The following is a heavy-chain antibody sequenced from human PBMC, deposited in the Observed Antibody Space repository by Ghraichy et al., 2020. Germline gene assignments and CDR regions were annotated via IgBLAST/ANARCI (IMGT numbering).Heavy chain of an antibody. CDR2: IYYSGSA. Sequence: SETLSLTCTVSGGSVSSGGYYWSWIRQSPGKELEWMGHIYYSGSASYNPSLKRRVSLSIDTSKNQFSLHLNSLTAADTAVYYCARWVATTSYFWLDPWGQGTRVTVSS. J-gene: IGHJ5*02. CDR3: ARWVATTSYFWLDP. CDR1: GGSVSSGGYY. D-gene: IGHD1-1*01. V-gene: IGHV4-61*08.